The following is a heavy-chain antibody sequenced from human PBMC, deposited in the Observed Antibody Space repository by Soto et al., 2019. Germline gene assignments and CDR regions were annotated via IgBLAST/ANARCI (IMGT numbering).Heavy chain of an antibody. CDR2: INPNSGGT. CDR3: VRDPSPIAVAGQMGFDP. Sequence: ASVKVSCKASGYTFTGYYMHWVRQAPGQGLEWMGWINPNSGGTNYAQKFQGRVTMTRDTSISTAYMELSRLRSDDTAVYYCVRDPSPIAVAGQMGFDPWGQGTLVTSPQ. CDR1: GYTFTGYY. D-gene: IGHD6-19*01. V-gene: IGHV1-2*02. J-gene: IGHJ5*02.